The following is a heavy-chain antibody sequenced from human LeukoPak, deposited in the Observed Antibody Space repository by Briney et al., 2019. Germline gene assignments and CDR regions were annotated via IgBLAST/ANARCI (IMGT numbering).Heavy chain of an antibody. CDR1: GFAFSSSW. CDR2: ISSDGRNT. CDR3: ARDWGGSGQTSHDL. J-gene: IGHJ4*02. V-gene: IGHV3-74*01. D-gene: IGHD3-16*01. Sequence: TGGSLRLSCAASGFAFSSSWMHWVRQVPGRRLVWVSRISSDGRNTIYADSVKGRFTVSRDNAKNTLYLQMNSLRAEDTAVYYCARDWGGSGQTSHDLWGQGTLVTVSS.